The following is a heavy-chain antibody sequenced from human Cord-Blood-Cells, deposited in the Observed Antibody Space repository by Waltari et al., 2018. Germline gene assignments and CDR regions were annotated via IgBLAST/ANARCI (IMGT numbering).Heavy chain of an antibody. V-gene: IGHV1-69*02. CDR2: VIPILCIA. D-gene: IGHD3-9*01. J-gene: IGHJ4*02. CDR3: ASSRLTAGLG. Sequence: QVQLVQSGAEVKKPGSSVKVSCKASGGTFSSYTNSWVRQTPGQGLEWKGRVIPILCIANYAQKFQGRVTSTADKSTSTAYMELSSLRAEDTAVYYCASSRLTAGLGWGQGTLVTVSS. CDR1: GGTFSSYT.